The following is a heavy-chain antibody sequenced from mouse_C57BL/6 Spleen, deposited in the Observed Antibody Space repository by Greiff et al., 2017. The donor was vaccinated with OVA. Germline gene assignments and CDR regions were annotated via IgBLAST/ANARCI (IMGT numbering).Heavy chain of an antibody. V-gene: IGHV3-6*01. D-gene: IGHD2-1*01. Sequence: EVQLQQSGPGLVKPSQSLSLTCSVTGYSITSGYYWTWIRQFPGNKLEWMGYISYDGSNNYNPSLNNRISITRDTSKNQFFLKLNSVTTEDTATYYCARKGHYYGNSYWYFDVWGTGTTVTVSS. CDR3: ARKGHYYGNSYWYFDV. CDR1: GYSITSGYY. J-gene: IGHJ1*03. CDR2: ISYDGSN.